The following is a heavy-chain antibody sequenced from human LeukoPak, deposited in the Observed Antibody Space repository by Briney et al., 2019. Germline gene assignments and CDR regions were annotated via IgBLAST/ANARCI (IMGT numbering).Heavy chain of an antibody. Sequence: ASVKVSCKASGYTFTSYGISWVRQAPGQGLEWMGWISAYNGNTNYAQKLQGRVTMTTDTSTSTAYMELRSLRSDDTAVYYCARAATNYSSSWYVFLSYYFDYWGQGTLVTVSS. J-gene: IGHJ4*02. V-gene: IGHV1-18*01. CDR3: ARAATNYSSSWYVFLSYYFDY. CDR1: GYTFTSYG. CDR2: ISAYNGNT. D-gene: IGHD6-13*01.